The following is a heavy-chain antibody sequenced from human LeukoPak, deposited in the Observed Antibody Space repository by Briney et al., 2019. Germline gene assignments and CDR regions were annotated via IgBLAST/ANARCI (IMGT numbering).Heavy chain of an antibody. V-gene: IGHV3-30*03. J-gene: IGHJ4*02. CDR2: ISYDGSNK. Sequence: GGSLRLSCAASGFTFSSYGMHWVRQAPGKGLEWVAVISYDGSNKYYADSVKGRFTISRDNSKNTLYLQMNSLRAEDTAVYYCASGTTVDLFDYWGQGTLVTVSS. CDR3: ASGTTVDLFDY. D-gene: IGHD4-23*01. CDR1: GFTFSSYG.